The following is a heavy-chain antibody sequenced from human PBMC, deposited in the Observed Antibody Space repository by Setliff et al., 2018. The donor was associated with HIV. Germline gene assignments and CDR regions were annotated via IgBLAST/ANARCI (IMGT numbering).Heavy chain of an antibody. J-gene: IGHJ5*02. Sequence: PSETLSLTCAVYGETFNDYLWTWIRQSPGKGLEWIGELNHSGNINQNPPLKSGFTLSVDTSKNQFSLKLSSVTAADTAVYYCARPGKQWLVHRNWFDPWGQGTLVTVSS. CDR2: LNHSGNI. CDR1: GETFNDYL. V-gene: IGHV4-34*01. CDR3: ARPGKQWLVHRNWFDP. D-gene: IGHD6-19*01.